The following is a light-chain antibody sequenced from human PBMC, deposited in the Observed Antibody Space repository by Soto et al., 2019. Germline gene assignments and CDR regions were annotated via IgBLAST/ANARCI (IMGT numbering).Light chain of an antibody. CDR1: SSDVGTYNL. CDR3: CSYAGRI. CDR2: EGS. J-gene: IGLJ2*01. Sequence: QSALTQPASVSGSPGQSITISCTGTSSDVGTYNLVSWYQQHPSKAPKLMIYEGSKRPSGVSNRFSGSKSGNTASLTISGLQAEYEADYYCCSYAGRIFGGGTKLTVL. V-gene: IGLV2-23*01.